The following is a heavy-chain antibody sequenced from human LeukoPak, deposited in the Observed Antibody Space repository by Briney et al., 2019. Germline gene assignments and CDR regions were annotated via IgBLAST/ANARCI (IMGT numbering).Heavy chain of an antibody. CDR3: ARDLGRRCSGGSCYYYSNYMDV. D-gene: IGHD2-15*01. CDR2: INPTGTTT. V-gene: IGHV1-46*01. Sequence: GASVKVSCKASGYTFINHWMHWVRQAPGQGLEWVGLINPTGTTTLYAQKFQGRITLTRDMSATTDYMELSSLTSEDTAVYYCARDLGRRCSGGSCYYYSNYMDVWGKGTTVTISS. J-gene: IGHJ6*03. CDR1: GYTFINHW.